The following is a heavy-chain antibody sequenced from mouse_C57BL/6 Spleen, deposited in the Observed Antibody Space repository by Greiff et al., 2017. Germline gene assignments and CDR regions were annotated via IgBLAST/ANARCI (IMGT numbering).Heavy chain of an antibody. CDR1: GYTFTSYW. J-gene: IGHJ4*01. V-gene: IGHV1-64*01. CDR2: IHPNSGST. CDR3: ARSYGKPYAMDY. D-gene: IGHD2-10*02. Sequence: QVQLQQPGAELVKPGASVKLSCKASGYTFTSYWMHWVKQRPGQGLEWIGMIHPNSGSTNYNEKFKSKATLTVDKSSSTAYMQLSSLTSEDSAVDYCARSYGKPYAMDYWGQGTSVTVSS.